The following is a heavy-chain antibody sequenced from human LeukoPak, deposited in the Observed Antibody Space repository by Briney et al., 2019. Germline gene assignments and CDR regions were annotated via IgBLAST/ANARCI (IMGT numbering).Heavy chain of an antibody. Sequence: SETLSLTCTVSGGSIRSSYYYWGWIRQPPGKGLEWIGSIYDSGSTYYNPSLKSRVTISVDTSKNQFSLKLSSVTAADTAVYYCASHSSGRSWFDPWGQGTLVTVSS. CDR3: ASHSSGRSWFDP. V-gene: IGHV4-39*01. D-gene: IGHD6-19*01. CDR2: IYDSGST. J-gene: IGHJ5*02. CDR1: GGSIRSSYYY.